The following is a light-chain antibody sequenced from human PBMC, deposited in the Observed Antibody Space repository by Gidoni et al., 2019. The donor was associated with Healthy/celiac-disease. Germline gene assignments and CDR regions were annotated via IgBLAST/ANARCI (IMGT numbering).Light chain of an antibody. Sequence: DIVMTQSPDSLAVSLGERATINCKSSQRVLYTSNNKNYLAWYQQKAGQPPKLLIYWASTRESGVPDRFSGSGSGTNFTLTSSSLQAEDVAVYYCQQYNSPPTWTFGQGTKVEIK. CDR2: WAS. CDR3: QQYNSPPTWT. V-gene: IGKV4-1*01. J-gene: IGKJ1*01. CDR1: QRVLYTSNNKNY.